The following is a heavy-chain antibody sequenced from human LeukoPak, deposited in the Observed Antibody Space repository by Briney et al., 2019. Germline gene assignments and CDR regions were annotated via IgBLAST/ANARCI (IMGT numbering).Heavy chain of an antibody. CDR2: INWNGGST. CDR1: GFTFEDYG. D-gene: IGHD6-13*01. V-gene: IGHV3-20*04. Sequence: GGSLRLSCAASGFTFEDYGMSWVRQAPGQGLEWLSGINWNGGSTGYADSVKGRFTISRDNAKNSLYLQMNSLRAEDTALYYCARGILKAAATDFDYWGQGTLVTVSS. CDR3: ARGILKAAATDFDY. J-gene: IGHJ4*02.